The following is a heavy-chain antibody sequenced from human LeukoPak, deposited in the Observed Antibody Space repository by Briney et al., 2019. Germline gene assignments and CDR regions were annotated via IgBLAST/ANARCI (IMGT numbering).Heavy chain of an antibody. J-gene: IGHJ5*02. D-gene: IGHD3-10*01. CDR2: IYHSGST. CDR3: ARRAAGYYGSGTFPP. V-gene: IGHV4-4*02. CDR1: GGSISSSNW. Sequence: SETLSLTCAVSGGSISSSNWWSWVRQPPGKGLEWIGEIYHSGSTNYNPSLKSRVTISVDKSKNQFSLKLSSVTAADTAVYYCARRAAGYYGSGTFPPWGQGTLVTVSS.